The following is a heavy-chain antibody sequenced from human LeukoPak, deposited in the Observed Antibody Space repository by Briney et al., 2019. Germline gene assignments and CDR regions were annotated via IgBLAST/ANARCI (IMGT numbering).Heavy chain of an antibody. CDR1: GSTFTSYF. CDR3: ARVLEKYSDRSGYDAFDI. J-gene: IGHJ3*02. V-gene: IGHV1-46*01. Sequence: GASVKVSCKAAGSTFTSYFIHWVRQAPGQGLEWMGIINPSAGSATYAQKFQGRVTMTRDTSTSTVYMELSSLRSEDTAVYFCARVLEKYSDRSGYDAFDIWGQGTMVTVSS. CDR2: INPSAGSA. D-gene: IGHD3-22*01.